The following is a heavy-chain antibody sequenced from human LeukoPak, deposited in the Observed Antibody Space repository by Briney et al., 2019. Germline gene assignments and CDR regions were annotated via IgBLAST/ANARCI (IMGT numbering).Heavy chain of an antibody. J-gene: IGHJ3*02. CDR3: ARLGWAFDI. D-gene: IGHD1-26*01. CDR2: ISADSKTI. Sequence: GGSLRLPCAASGFTFSTYEMHWVRQAPGKGLEWVSYISADSKTIYYADSVKGRFTISRDNAKNSLYLQMNSLRAEEKAVYYCARLGWAFDIWGQGTMVTVSS. V-gene: IGHV3-48*03. CDR1: GFTFSTYE.